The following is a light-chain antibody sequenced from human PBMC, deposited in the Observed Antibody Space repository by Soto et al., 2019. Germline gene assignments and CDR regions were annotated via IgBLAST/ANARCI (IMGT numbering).Light chain of an antibody. CDR3: QQYDNWPRT. CDR1: QSVGSN. V-gene: IGKV3-15*01. J-gene: IGKJ1*01. CDR2: AAS. Sequence: KVMTQSPATLSVSPAERATLSCRASQSVGSNLAWYQQNPGQPPRLLIYAASSRATGVPSRFSGSGSGTEFTLTISSLKSEDVAVYYCQQYDNWPRTFGQGTKVDIK.